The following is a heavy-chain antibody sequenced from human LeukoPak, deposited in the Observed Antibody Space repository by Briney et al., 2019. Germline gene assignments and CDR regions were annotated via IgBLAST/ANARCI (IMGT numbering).Heavy chain of an antibody. CDR3: ARLIILYDSSGYYWIFDY. J-gene: IGHJ4*02. D-gene: IGHD3-22*01. Sequence: SETLSLTCAVYGGSFSGYYWSWIRQPPGKGLEWIGEINHSGSTNYNPSLKSRVTISVDTSKNQFSLKLSSVTAADTAVYYCARLIILYDSSGYYWIFDYWGQGTLVTVSS. CDR1: GGSFSGYY. CDR2: INHSGST. V-gene: IGHV4-34*01.